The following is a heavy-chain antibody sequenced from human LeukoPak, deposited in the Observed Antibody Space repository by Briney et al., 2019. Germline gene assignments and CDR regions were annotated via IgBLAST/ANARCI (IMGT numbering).Heavy chain of an antibody. D-gene: IGHD3-10*01. Sequence: GGSLRLSCAASGFTFSSYAMSWVRQAPGRGLEWVSTLSNNGISTYYADSVKGRFTISRDEFKNSLYLQMNSLRAEDTAVYYCARGSQPPDWGQGTLVTVSS. V-gene: IGHV3-23*01. CDR2: LSNNGIST. J-gene: IGHJ4*02. CDR1: GFTFSSYA. CDR3: ARGSQPPD.